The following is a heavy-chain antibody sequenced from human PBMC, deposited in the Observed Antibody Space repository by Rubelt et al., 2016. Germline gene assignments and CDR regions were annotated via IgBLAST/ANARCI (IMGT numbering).Heavy chain of an antibody. D-gene: IGHD2-15*01. CDR1: GGSFSNYY. V-gene: IGHV4-34*01. J-gene: IGHJ4*02. CDR2: INKSGNT. Sequence: QVQLQQWGAGLFRPSQTLSLTCGVYGGSFSNYYWTWIRQPPGKGLEWIGDINKSGNTDYNPSLKSRVTISVDTSQKQTSLRLDSGTAACTAVHYSATRYRGGGSCYLYPEYHLDCWGQGTLVTVSS. CDR3: ATRYRGGGSCYLYPEYHLDC.